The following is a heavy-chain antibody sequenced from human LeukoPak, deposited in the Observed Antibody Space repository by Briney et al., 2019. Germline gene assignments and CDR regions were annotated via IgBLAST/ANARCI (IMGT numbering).Heavy chain of an antibody. V-gene: IGHV4-59*01. J-gene: IGHJ4*02. CDR1: GGSISSYY. CDR2: IYDRGST. Sequence: PSETLSLTCTVSGGSISSYYWSWIGQPPGKGLEGIGNIYDRGSTKYNPSLKSRVTISVDTSKNQFSLRLSSVTAADTAVYYCARGRTFDNWGQGTLVTVSS. CDR3: ARGRTFDN.